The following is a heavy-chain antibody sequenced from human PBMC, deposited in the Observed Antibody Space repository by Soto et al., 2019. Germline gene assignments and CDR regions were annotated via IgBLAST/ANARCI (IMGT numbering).Heavy chain of an antibody. CDR3: AGQYSSSSVEF. J-gene: IGHJ4*02. D-gene: IGHD6-6*01. CDR2: ISSGAITI. Sequence: LRLSCAASGFTFSDYYMNWIRQAPGKGLEWVSYISSGAITIYYADSVKGRFTISRDNAKNSLYLQMNSLRAEDTAVYYCAGQYSSSSVEFWGQGTLVTVSS. V-gene: IGHV3-11*01. CDR1: GFTFSDYY.